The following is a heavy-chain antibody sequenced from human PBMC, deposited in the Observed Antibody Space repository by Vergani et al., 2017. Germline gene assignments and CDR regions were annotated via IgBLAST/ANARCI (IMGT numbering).Heavy chain of an antibody. D-gene: IGHD4-17*01. V-gene: IGHV2-70*15. Sequence: QVTLRESGPALVKPTQTLTLTCTFSGFSLSTSGMCVSWIRQPPGKTLEWLARIDWDDDKYYSTSLKTRLTISKDTSKNQVVLTMTNMDPVDPATYSCARTNTVTHNWFDPWGQGTLVTVSS. CDR3: ARTNTVTHNWFDP. CDR2: IDWDDDK. CDR1: GFSLSTSGMC. J-gene: IGHJ5*02.